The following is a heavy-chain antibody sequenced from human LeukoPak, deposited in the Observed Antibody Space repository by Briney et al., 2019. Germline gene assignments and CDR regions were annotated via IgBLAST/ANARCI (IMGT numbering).Heavy chain of an antibody. CDR1: GFTFSSYG. CDR3: ASGSSGYSDWFDP. Sequence: PGGSLRLSCAASGFTFSSYGMHRVRQAPGKGLEWVAVISKDGTYTYYVDSVKGRYTISRDNAKNSLYLQMNSLRDEDTAVYYCASGSSGYSDWFDPWGQGTLVTVSS. J-gene: IGHJ5*02. CDR2: ISKDGTYT. V-gene: IGHV3-30*03. D-gene: IGHD3-10*01.